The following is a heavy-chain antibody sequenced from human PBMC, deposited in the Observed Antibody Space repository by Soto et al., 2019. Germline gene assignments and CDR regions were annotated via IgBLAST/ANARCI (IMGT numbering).Heavy chain of an antibody. CDR3: TRGSGAPISLLYFDT. J-gene: IGHJ4*02. CDR2: VYHRAST. D-gene: IGHD1-1*01. Sequence: SETLSLTCAVCGASMTTGCFSWTWVRQPPGGGLEWIGHVYHRASTQYNPSLKGRVSISVDTSRSLFSLRLTSLTAADTAVYFCTRGSGAPISLLYFDTCGQGTPVAVSS. CDR1: GASMTTGCFS. V-gene: IGHV4-30-2*01.